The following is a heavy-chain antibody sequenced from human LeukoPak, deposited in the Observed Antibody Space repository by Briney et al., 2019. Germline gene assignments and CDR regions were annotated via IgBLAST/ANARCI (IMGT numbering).Heavy chain of an antibody. J-gene: IGHJ4*02. CDR3: KRAWYSSSWFDY. CDR2: IYYSGST. Sequence: SETLSLTCTVSGGSISSSSYYWGWIRQPPGKGLEWIGSIYYSGSTYYNPSLKSRVTISVDTSKNQFSLKLSSVTAADTAVYYCKRAWYSSSWFDYWGQGTLVTVSS. D-gene: IGHD6-13*01. V-gene: IGHV4-39*01. CDR1: GGSISSSSYY.